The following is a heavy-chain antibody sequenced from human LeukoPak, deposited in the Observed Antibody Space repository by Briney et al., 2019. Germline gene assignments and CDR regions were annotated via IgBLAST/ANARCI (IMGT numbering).Heavy chain of an antibody. Sequence: PGGSLRLSCAVSGFXFSGYGTHWVRQAPGKGLEWMAVISSDGSMQYYADSVVGRFTIPRDSSSNTLFLQMNSLRAEDTAVYYCARDGKGRNRIGCYFDYWGQGTLVTVSS. CDR2: ISSDGSMQ. CDR3: ARDGKGRNRIGCYFDY. V-gene: IGHV3-30*03. J-gene: IGHJ4*02. CDR1: GFXFSGYG. D-gene: IGHD3-10*01.